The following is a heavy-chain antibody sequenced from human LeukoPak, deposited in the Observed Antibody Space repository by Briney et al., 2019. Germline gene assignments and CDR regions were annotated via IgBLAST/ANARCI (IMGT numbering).Heavy chain of an antibody. Sequence: PGGSLRLSCAASGFTFSSYEMNWVRQAPGKGLEWVSYISSSGSTIYYADSVKGRFTISRDNAKNSLYLQMNSLRAEDTAVYYCARGGNDYDYVWTPFDYWGQGTLVTVSS. CDR3: ARGGNDYDYVWTPFDY. J-gene: IGHJ4*02. V-gene: IGHV3-48*03. CDR2: ISSSGSTI. CDR1: GFTFSSYE. D-gene: IGHD3-16*01.